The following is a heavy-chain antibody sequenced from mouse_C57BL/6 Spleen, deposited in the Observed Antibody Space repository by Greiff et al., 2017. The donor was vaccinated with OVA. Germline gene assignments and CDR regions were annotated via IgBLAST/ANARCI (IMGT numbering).Heavy chain of an antibody. CDR2: INYDGSST. Sequence: EVQRVESEGGLVQPGSSMKLSCTASGFTFSDYYMAWVRQVPEKGLEWVANINYDGSSTYYLDSLKSRFIISRDNAKNILYLQMSSLKSEDTATYYCARETIVTTHWYFDVWGTGTTVTVSS. CDR3: ARETIVTTHWYFDV. D-gene: IGHD2-5*01. CDR1: GFTFSDYY. V-gene: IGHV5-16*01. J-gene: IGHJ1*03.